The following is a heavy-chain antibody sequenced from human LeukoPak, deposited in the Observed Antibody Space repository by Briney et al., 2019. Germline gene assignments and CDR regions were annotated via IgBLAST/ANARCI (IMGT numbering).Heavy chain of an antibody. J-gene: IGHJ4*02. CDR2: ISGDGINT. Sequence: GGSLRLSCAASGFTFDDYTMHWFRQAPGKGLAWVSLISGDGINTYYADSVKGRFTISRDNSKNSLYLQMSSLTAEDTALYYCAKDMSGYSYGPEYWGQGTLVTVSS. CDR3: AKDMSGYSYGPEY. CDR1: GFTFDDYT. D-gene: IGHD5-18*01. V-gene: IGHV3-43*02.